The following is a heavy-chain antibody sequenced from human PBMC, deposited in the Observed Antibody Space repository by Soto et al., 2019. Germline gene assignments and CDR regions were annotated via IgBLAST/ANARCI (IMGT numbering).Heavy chain of an antibody. V-gene: IGHV3-21*01. J-gene: IGHJ6*02. Sequence: GGSLRLFCVGSGFPFSTYSINWVRPAPGKGLEWVSSISSRSDIYYADSVKGRFTISRDNAKNSVSLQMNSLRAEDTAVYYCEREYTAWPLAYGLDVWGQGTKVTVYS. D-gene: IGHD2-2*02. CDR2: ISSRSDI. CDR3: EREYTAWPLAYGLDV. CDR1: GFPFSTYS.